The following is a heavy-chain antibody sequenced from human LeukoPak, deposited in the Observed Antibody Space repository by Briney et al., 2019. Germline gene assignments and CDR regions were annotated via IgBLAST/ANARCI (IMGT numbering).Heavy chain of an antibody. CDR2: INEDGSVK. CDR1: GFTFSRSW. CDR3: ARDSAYNAFDI. D-gene: IGHD5-12*01. J-gene: IGHJ3*02. Sequence: GGSLRLSCAASGFTFSRSWMTWVRQASGEGLEWLGNINEDGSVKNYVGSVKGRFTISRDNAKDSLYLQMNSLSAEDSAVYYCARDSAYNAFDIWGQGTMVTVSS. V-gene: IGHV3-7*01.